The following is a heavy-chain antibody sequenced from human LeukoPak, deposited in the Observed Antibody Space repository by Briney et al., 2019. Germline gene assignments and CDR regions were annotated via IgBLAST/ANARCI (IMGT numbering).Heavy chain of an antibody. CDR3: ASDRDGAYYDNPLDY. CDR2: ISYDGSNK. V-gene: IGHV3-30-3*01. D-gene: IGHD3-22*01. J-gene: IGHJ4*02. Sequence: GGSLRLSCAASGFTFSSYAMHWVRQAPGKGLEWVAVISYDGSNKYYADSVKGRFTISRDNSKNTLYLQMNSLRAEDTAVYYCASDRDGAYYDNPLDYWGQGTLVTVSS. CDR1: GFTFSSYA.